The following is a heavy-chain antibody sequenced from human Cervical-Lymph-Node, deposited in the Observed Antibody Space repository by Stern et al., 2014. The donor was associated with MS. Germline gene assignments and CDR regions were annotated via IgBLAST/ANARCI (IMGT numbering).Heavy chain of an antibody. J-gene: IGHJ4*02. V-gene: IGHV3-11*01. D-gene: IGHD3-10*01. CDR1: GLSFRNYY. Sequence: VQLVESGGGLVKPGGSLRLSCAASGLSFRNYYMSWIRQAPGKGLELFPYISSCVEQIYSADSVKGRFTISRDNAKNSLYLQMNSLIADDTAIYYCVRADGSTDDYWGQGTLVTVSS. CDR3: VRADGSTDDY. CDR2: ISSCVEQI.